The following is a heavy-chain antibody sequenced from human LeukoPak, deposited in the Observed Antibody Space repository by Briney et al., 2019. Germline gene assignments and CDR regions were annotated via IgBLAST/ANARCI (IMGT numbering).Heavy chain of an antibody. J-gene: IGHJ4*02. CDR1: GYSISSGYY. CDR3: ARYYGGDSATDY. CDR2: IYHSGST. Sequence: SETLSLTCAVSGYSISSGYYWGWIRQPPGKGLEWIGSIYHSGSTYYNPSLRGRVTISVDTSKNQFSLKLPSVTAADTAVYYCARYYGGDSATDYWGQGTLVTVSS. D-gene: IGHD4-23*01. V-gene: IGHV4-38-2*01.